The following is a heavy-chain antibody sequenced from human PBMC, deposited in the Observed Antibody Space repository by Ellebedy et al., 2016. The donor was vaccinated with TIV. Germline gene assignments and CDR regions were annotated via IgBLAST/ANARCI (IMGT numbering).Heavy chain of an antibody. Sequence: SGPTLVXPTQTLTLTCTFSGFSLSTSGMCVSWIRQPPGKALEWLALIDWDDDKYYSTSLKTRLTISKDTSKNQVVLTMTNMDPVDTATYYCARIMYQGDSSGYYGMDVWGQGTTVTVSS. V-gene: IGHV2-70*01. D-gene: IGHD3-22*01. CDR3: ARIMYQGDSSGYYGMDV. J-gene: IGHJ6*02. CDR1: GFSLSTSGMC. CDR2: IDWDDDK.